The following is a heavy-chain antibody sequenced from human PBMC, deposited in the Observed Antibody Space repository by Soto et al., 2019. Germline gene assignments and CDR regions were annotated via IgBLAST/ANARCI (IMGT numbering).Heavy chain of an antibody. Sequence: GGSLRLSCVASGFTFSKYGMHWVRQAPGKGLEWVAQIWHDGSNTYYTDSVKGRFTISRDDSNNKVSLQMSSLRAEDTAVYYCARGLAYFDSWGQGTLVTVSS. CDR2: IWHDGSNT. V-gene: IGHV3-33*01. J-gene: IGHJ4*02. CDR1: GFTFSKYG. CDR3: ARGLAYFDS.